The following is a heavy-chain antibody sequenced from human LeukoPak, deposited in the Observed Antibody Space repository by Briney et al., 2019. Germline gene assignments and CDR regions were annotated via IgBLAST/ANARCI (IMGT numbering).Heavy chain of an antibody. CDR3: ARGVTVTYFDY. J-gene: IGHJ4*02. CDR2: IYSGGST. Sequence: RGSLRLSCAASGFTVSSNYMSWVRQAPGKGPECVSVIYSGGSTYYADSVKGRFTISRDNSKNTLYLQMNSLRAEDTAVYYCARGVTVTYFDYWGQGTLVTVSS. D-gene: IGHD4-17*01. CDR1: GFTVSSNY. V-gene: IGHV3-66*01.